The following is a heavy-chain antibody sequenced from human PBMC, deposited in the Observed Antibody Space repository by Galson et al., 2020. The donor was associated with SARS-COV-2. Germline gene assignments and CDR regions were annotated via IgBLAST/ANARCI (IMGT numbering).Heavy chain of an antibody. CDR2: ISAYNGYT. J-gene: IGHJ1*01. CDR3: ARLKTRYDDDWSRYVGAEHLEL. CDR1: GYTFTRYG. D-gene: IGHD3-3*01. V-gene: IGHV1-18*01. Sequence: ASVKVSCKAAGYTFTRYGITWVRQAPGQGLEWLGWISAYNGYTKYAQKIQGRLTMTTETDTNTAHMELRSLRSDDTAVYYCARLKTRYDDDWSRYVGAEHLELWGQGTLVTVSS.